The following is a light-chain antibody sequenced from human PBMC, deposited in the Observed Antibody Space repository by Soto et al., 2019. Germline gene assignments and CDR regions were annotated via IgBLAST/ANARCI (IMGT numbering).Light chain of an antibody. CDR2: AAS. Sequence: DIQLTQSPSFLSASVGDRVTITCRASQGISSYLAWYQQKPGKAPKLLIYAASTLQSGVPSRFSGSGSGTEFTHTISSLQPEDFATDYCQQLNSYLFTFGPGTKVDIK. V-gene: IGKV1-9*01. CDR1: QGISSY. CDR3: QQLNSYLFT. J-gene: IGKJ3*01.